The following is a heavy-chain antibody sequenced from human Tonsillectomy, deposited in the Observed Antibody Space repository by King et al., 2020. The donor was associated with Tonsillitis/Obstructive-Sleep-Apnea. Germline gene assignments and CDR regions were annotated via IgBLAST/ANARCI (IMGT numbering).Heavy chain of an antibody. CDR1: GYTFTSYG. Sequence: QLVQSGAEVKKPGASVKVSCKASGYTFTSYGISWVRQAPGQGLEWMGWSSAYNGNTNYAQKLQGRVTMTTDTSTSTAYMELRSLRSDDTAVYYCARDRSSYYYGSGDSAFDYWGQGTLVTVSS. CDR3: ARDRSSYYYGSGDSAFDY. D-gene: IGHD3-10*01. V-gene: IGHV1-18*01. J-gene: IGHJ4*02. CDR2: SSAYNGNT.